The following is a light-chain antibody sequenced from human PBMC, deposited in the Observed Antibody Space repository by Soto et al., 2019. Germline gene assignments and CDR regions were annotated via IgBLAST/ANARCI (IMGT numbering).Light chain of an antibody. V-gene: IGLV2-14*01. J-gene: IGLJ3*02. CDR1: SSDVGGYNY. CDR3: SSYTSSSTLSWV. Sequence: QSALTQPASVSGSPGQSITNSCTGTSSDVGGYNYVSWYQQHPGKAPKLMIYEVSNRPSGVSNRFSGSKSGNTASLTISGLQAADEADYYCSSYTSSSTLSWVFGGGTKLTVL. CDR2: EVS.